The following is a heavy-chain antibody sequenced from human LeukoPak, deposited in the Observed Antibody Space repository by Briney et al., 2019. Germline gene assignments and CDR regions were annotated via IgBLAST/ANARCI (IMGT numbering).Heavy chain of an antibody. D-gene: IGHD6-19*01. V-gene: IGHV3-7*01. CDR1: GFPFSTYW. J-gene: IGHJ6*02. Sequence: PGGSLRLSCAASGFPFSTYWMSWVRQAPGKGLEWVANIKQDGGEKYYVDSVKGRFTISRDNVKNSVYLEMNSLRAEDTAVYYCARDPPPIAVAGTGGWEFYYYYGMDVWGQGTTVTVSS. CDR3: ARDPPPIAVAGTGGWEFYYYYGMDV. CDR2: IKQDGGEK.